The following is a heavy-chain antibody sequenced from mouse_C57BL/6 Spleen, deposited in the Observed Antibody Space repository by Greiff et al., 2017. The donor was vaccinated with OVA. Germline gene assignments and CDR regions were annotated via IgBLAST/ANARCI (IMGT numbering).Heavy chain of an antibody. V-gene: IGHV14-1*01. J-gene: IGHJ1*03. CDR1: GFNIKDYY. D-gene: IGHD1-1*01. CDR2: IDPEDGDT. CDR3: NTEEYYYGSCWYFDG. Sequence: EVQLQQSGAELVRPGASVKLSCTASGFNIKDYYMHWVKQSPEQGLEWIGRIDPEDGDTDYAPKFQGKATMTADTSSNTAYLQLSSLTSEDTAVYYCNTEEYYYGSCWYFDGWGTGTTVTVSS.